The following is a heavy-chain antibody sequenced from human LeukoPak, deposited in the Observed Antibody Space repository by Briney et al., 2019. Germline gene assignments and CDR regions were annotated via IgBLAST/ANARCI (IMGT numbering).Heavy chain of an antibody. D-gene: IGHD3-10*01. CDR3: ARRRTNNYGSGTPFDN. CDR2: IYYSGNT. Sequence: PSETLSLTCTVSGDSISGSSYYWCWLRQPPGKGLEWIASIYYSGNTQYNPSLKSRIYTSVDTSKNQFSLKLSSVSAADTAVYYCARRRTNNYGSGTPFDNWGQGTLVTVSS. J-gene: IGHJ4*02. CDR1: GDSISGSSYY. V-gene: IGHV4-39*01.